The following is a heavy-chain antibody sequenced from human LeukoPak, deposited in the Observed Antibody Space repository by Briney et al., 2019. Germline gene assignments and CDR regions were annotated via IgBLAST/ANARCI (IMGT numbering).Heavy chain of an antibody. Sequence: SVKVSCKASGGTFSSYAISWVRQAPGQGLEWMGGIIPIFGTANYAQKFQGRVTITTDESTSTAYMELSSLRSEDTAVYYCARDGSGSDCLDYWGQGTLVTVSS. V-gene: IGHV1-69*05. CDR3: ARDGSGSDCLDY. CDR2: IIPIFGTA. J-gene: IGHJ4*02. CDR1: GGTFSSYA. D-gene: IGHD3-10*01.